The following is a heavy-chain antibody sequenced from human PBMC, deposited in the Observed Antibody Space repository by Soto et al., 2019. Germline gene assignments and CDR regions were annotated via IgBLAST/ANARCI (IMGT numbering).Heavy chain of an antibody. CDR1: GFTFRSSA. CDR3: ATGAYCSGGSCSDYYYYYYGMDL. V-gene: IGHV1-58*01. D-gene: IGHD2-15*01. CDR2: LVVGSGNT. J-gene: IGHJ6*02. Sequence: ASVKVSCKTSGFTFRSSAVQWVRQARGQRLEWIGWLVVGSGNTNYAQKFQQRVTISSDRSTNTVSMELSSLTSEDTAVYYCATGAYCSGGSCSDYYYYYYGMDLWGQGTTVTVSS.